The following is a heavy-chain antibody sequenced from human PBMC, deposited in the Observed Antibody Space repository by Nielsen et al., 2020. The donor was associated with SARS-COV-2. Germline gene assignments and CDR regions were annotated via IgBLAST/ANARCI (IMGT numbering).Heavy chain of an antibody. J-gene: IGHJ6*02. V-gene: IGHV4-31*03. Sequence: LRPSCTVSGGSISSGGYYWSWIRQHPGKGLEWIGYIYYSGSTYYNPSLKSRVTISVDTSKNQFSLKPSSVTAADTAVYYCAGDYRRNYYYGMDVWGQGTTVTVSS. CDR2: IYYSGST. CDR3: AGDYRRNYYYGMDV. CDR1: GGSISSGGYY. D-gene: IGHD4-11*01.